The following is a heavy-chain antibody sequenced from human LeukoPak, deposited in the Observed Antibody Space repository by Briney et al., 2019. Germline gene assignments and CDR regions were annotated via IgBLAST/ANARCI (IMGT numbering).Heavy chain of an antibody. Sequence: SSETLSLTCAVYGGSFSGYYWSWIRQPPGKGLEWIGEINHSGSTNYNPSLKSRVTISVDTSKNQFSLKLSSVTAADTAVYYCARGPRYDFWSGYSPYYFDYWGQGTLVTVSS. J-gene: IGHJ4*02. D-gene: IGHD3-3*01. CDR2: INHSGST. V-gene: IGHV4-34*01. CDR1: GGSFSGYY. CDR3: ARGPRYDFWSGYSPYYFDY.